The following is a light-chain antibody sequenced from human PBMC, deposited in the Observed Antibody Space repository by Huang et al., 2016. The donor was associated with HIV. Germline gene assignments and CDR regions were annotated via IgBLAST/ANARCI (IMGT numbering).Light chain of an antibody. V-gene: IGKV4-1*01. Sequence: DVVLSQSPDYLPVSLGARATVNCRSSQSIFYNSNGQNYLAWYQQKAGQPPKLLVYWASTRPPGVPDRFSGTGSGTDFTLTINNLQAEDAAVYYCQQYYFSPRTFGPGTKVDI. CDR3: QQYYFSPRT. CDR1: QSIFYNSNGQNY. CDR2: WAS. J-gene: IGKJ3*01.